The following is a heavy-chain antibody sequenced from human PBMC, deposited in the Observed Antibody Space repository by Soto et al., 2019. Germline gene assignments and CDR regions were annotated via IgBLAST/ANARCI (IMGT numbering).Heavy chain of an antibody. CDR1: GFTFDDYA. D-gene: IGHD4-17*01. V-gene: IGHV3-9*01. J-gene: IGHJ3*02. CDR3: AKLRKDAFDI. Sequence: GGSLRLSCAASGFTFDDYAMHWVRQAPGKGLEWVSGISWNSGSIGYADSVKGRFTISRDNAKNSLYLQMNSLRAEDTALYYCAKLRKDAFDIWGQGTMVTVSS. CDR2: ISWNSGSI.